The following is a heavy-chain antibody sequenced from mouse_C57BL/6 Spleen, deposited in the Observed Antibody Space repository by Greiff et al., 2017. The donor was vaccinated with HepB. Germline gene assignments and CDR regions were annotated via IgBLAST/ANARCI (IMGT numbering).Heavy chain of an antibody. Sequence: QVQLQQPGAELVKPGASVKLSCKASGYTFTSYWMHWVKQRPGQGLEWIGMIHPNGGSTNYNEKFKSKATLTVDKSSSTAYMQLSSLTSEDSAVYYCARAYYYGSSNYFDYWGQGTTLTVSS. CDR1: GYTFTSYW. D-gene: IGHD1-1*01. CDR2: IHPNGGST. V-gene: IGHV1-64*01. CDR3: ARAYYYGSSNYFDY. J-gene: IGHJ2*01.